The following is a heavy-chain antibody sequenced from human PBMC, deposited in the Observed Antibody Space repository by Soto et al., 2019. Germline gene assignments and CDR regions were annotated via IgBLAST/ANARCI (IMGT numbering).Heavy chain of an antibody. CDR2: LKSEADGGTT. Sequence: EVQLVESGGGLVKPGGSLRLSCAASGFTFNNAWMSWVRQAPGKGLEWVGRLKSEADGGTTDYAAPVKGRFTISRDASKNTLFLQMDSLKTDDTAVYYCTTDRVHSKIWYYFAYWGQGTMVTVSS. D-gene: IGHD1-1*01. CDR1: GFTFNNAW. CDR3: TTDRVHSKIWYYFAY. V-gene: IGHV3-15*01. J-gene: IGHJ4*02.